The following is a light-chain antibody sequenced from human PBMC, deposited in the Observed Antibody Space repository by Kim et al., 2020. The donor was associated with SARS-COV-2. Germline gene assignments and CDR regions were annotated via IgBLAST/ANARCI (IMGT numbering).Light chain of an antibody. Sequence: VSPGESATRSCRASQSVSSNFAWYQQKPGQAPRLLIYGASTRATGIPARFSGSGSGTEFTLTISSLQSEDFAVYYCQQYNNWPGTFGQGTKVDIK. CDR2: GAS. V-gene: IGKV3-15*01. CDR1: QSVSSN. CDR3: QQYNNWPGT. J-gene: IGKJ1*01.